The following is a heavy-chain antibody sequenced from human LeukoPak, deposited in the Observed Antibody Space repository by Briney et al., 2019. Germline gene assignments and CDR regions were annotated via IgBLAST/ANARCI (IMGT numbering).Heavy chain of an antibody. CDR1: GDSISSGTYY. Sequence: SETLSLTCTVSGDSISSGTYYWGWIRQPPGKGLEWIGNIHYGGSTYYNPSLKNRVTISVDTSKKQFSLKLSSVTAADTALYYCARLGGVRGYYYYYMDVWGKGTTVTVSS. CDR2: IHYGGST. J-gene: IGHJ6*03. V-gene: IGHV4-39*01. CDR3: ARLGGVRGYYYYYMDV. D-gene: IGHD3-10*01.